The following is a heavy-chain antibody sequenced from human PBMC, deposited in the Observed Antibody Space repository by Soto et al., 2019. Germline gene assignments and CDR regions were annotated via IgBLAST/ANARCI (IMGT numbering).Heavy chain of an antibody. CDR1: GYSFTNYH. V-gene: IGHV1-2*04. Sequence: ASVKVSCKASGYSFTNYHIHWVRQAPGQGLEWLGRINPKSGGTSTAQKFQGWVTMTRDRSISTVYMELTRLRSDDTAVYFCARGHSTDCSNGVCSFFYNHEMDVWGQGTTVTVSS. D-gene: IGHD2-8*01. CDR2: INPKSGGT. J-gene: IGHJ6*02. CDR3: ARGHSTDCSNGVCSFFYNHEMDV.